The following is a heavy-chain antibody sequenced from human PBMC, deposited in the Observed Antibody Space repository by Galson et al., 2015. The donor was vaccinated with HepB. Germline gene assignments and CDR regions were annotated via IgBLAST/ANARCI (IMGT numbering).Heavy chain of an antibody. D-gene: IGHD4-17*01. J-gene: IGHJ4*02. V-gene: IGHV1-46*01. Sequence: SVKVSCKAPGYTFTSYYMHWVRQAPGQGLEWMGIINPSGGSTSYAQKFQGRVTMTRDTSTSTVYMELSSLRSEDTAVYYCATTVNSEAFDYWGQGTLVTVSS. CDR1: GYTFTSYY. CDR3: ATTVNSEAFDY. CDR2: INPSGGST.